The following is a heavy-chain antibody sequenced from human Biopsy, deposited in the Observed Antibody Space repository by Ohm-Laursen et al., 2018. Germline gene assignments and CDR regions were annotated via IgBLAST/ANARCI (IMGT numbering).Heavy chain of an antibody. Sequence: TLSLTCNVSGGSISNLYWSWIRQAPGKGLEWIGYISYSRDTNYNPSLKSRITISVDTSKNQFSLKLTSVTAADTAVYYCAKHGSGWTGDDAFHIWGQGTMVTVSS. J-gene: IGHJ3*02. CDR1: GGSISNLY. D-gene: IGHD6-19*01. V-gene: IGHV4-59*08. CDR2: ISYSRDT. CDR3: AKHGSGWTGDDAFHI.